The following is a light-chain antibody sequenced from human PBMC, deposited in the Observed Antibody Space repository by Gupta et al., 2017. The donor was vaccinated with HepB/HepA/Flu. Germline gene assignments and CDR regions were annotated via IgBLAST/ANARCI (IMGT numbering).Light chain of an antibody. J-gene: IGKJ1*01. Sequence: DIVMTQSPLSLPVTPGEPASISCRSSQSLLHSNGYNYLDWYLQKPGQSPQLLIYLGSNRASGVPDRFSGSGSGTDXTLKISXVEAEDVGVYYFRQALQTFPWTFGXGTKVEIK. CDR2: LGS. CDR1: QSLLHSNGYNY. V-gene: IGKV2-28*01. CDR3: RQALQTFPWT.